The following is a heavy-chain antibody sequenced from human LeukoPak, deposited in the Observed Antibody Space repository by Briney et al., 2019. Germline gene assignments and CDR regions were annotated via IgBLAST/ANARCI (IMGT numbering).Heavy chain of an antibody. D-gene: IGHD1-26*01. CDR3: ATGEVWFAS. CDR1: GFTFNTYS. V-gene: IGHV3-21*06. Sequence: GGSLRLSCAASGFTFNTYSMNWVRQAPGKGLEWVSSISSNSTYIYYADSLKGRFTISRDNAKNSLYLQMNSLRAEDTAVYYCATGEVWFASWGQGTLATVSA. J-gene: IGHJ5*01. CDR2: ISSNSTYI.